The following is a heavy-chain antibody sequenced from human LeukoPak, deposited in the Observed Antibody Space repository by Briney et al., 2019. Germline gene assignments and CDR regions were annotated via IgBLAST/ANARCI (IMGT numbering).Heavy chain of an antibody. V-gene: IGHV3-74*01. CDR1: GFAFNKYW. J-gene: IGHJ4*02. CDR3: ATGNYYDSRGYYTFGH. Sequence: GGSLRLSCAASGFAFNKYWMHWVRQTPGKGLVWVSRINGDGSTTSYADSVKGGFTISRDNAKNTLYLQMSSLRAEDTAVYYCATGNYYDSRGYYTFGHWGQGTLVTVSS. D-gene: IGHD3-22*01. CDR2: INGDGSTT.